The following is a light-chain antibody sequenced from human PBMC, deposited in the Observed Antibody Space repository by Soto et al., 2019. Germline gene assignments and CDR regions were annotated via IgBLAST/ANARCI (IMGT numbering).Light chain of an antibody. Sequence: EIVLTQSPGTLSLSPGESATLSCRASQSVSSSFLAWYQQKPGQAPRLLIYGASTRATGIPDRFSGSGSGTDFTLTISRLEPEDFAVYYCRQYGSSQSFGQGTKVEIK. CDR3: RQYGSSQS. CDR1: QSVSSSF. V-gene: IGKV3-20*01. J-gene: IGKJ1*01. CDR2: GAS.